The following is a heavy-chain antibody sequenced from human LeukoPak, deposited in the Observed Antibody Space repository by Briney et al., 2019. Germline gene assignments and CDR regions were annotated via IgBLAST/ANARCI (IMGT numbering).Heavy chain of an antibody. CDR1: GYTFTSYG. CDR2: ISAYNGNT. V-gene: IGHV1-18*01. Sequence: RASVKVSCKASGYTFTSYGISWARQAPGQGLEWMGWISAYNGNTNYAQKLQGRVTMTTDTSTSTAYMELRSLRSDDTAVYYCARVEGSASMVRGVIRYFDYWGQGTLVTVSS. CDR3: ARVEGSASMVRGVIRYFDY. J-gene: IGHJ4*02. D-gene: IGHD3-10*01.